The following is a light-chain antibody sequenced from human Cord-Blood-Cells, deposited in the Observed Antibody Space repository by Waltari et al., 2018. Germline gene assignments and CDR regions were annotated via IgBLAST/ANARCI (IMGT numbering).Light chain of an antibody. V-gene: IGKV1-39*01. J-gene: IGKJ3*01. CDR1: QSISSY. CDR3: QQSYSTPFT. CDR2: AAS. Sequence: DIQMTQSPSSLSASVGDRVTITCRASQSISSYLNCYQQKPGKAPKLLIYAASSLQSGVPSRFSGSGSGTDFTLTSSSLQPEDFATYYCQQSYSTPFTFGPGTKVDIK.